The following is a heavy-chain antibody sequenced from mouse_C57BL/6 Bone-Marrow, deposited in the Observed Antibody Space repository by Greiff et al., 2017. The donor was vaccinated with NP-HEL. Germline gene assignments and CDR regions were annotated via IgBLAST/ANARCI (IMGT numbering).Heavy chain of an antibody. Sequence: EVQLQQSGPVLVKPGASVKMSCKASGYTFTDYYMNWVKQSHGKSLEWIGVINPYNGGTSYNQKFKGKATLTVDKSSSTAYMELNSLTSEDSAVYYCARFPLITTVVAMDYWGQGTSVTVSS. CDR1: GYTFTDYY. D-gene: IGHD1-1*01. J-gene: IGHJ4*01. CDR3: ARFPLITTVVAMDY. CDR2: INPYNGGT. V-gene: IGHV1-19*01.